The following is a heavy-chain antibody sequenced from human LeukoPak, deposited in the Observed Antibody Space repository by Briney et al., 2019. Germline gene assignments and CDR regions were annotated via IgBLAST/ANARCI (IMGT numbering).Heavy chain of an antibody. D-gene: IGHD3-10*02. Sequence: SRSSSTIYYADSVKGRFTISRDNAKNSLYLQMNSLRAEDTAVYYCAKVLFGELSLFDYWGQGTLVTVSS. V-gene: IGHV3-48*01. J-gene: IGHJ4*02. CDR2: SRSSSTI. CDR3: AKVLFGELSLFDY.